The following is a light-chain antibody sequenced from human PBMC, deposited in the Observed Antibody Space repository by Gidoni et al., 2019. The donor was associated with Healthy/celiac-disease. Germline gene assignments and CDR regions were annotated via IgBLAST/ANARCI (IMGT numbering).Light chain of an antibody. CDR1: SSNIWAGYD. CDR2: GNS. Sequence: QSVRTQPPSVSGAPGTRVTISCTGSSSNIWAGYDVHWYQQLQGTATKLLIYGNSNRPSGVPDRFSGSKSGTSASLAITGLQAEDEADYYCQSYDSSLSASVVFGGGTKLTVL. CDR3: QSYDSSLSASVV. J-gene: IGLJ2*01. V-gene: IGLV1-40*01.